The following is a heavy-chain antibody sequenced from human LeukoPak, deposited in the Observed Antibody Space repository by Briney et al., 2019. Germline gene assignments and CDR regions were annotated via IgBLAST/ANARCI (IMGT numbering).Heavy chain of an antibody. D-gene: IGHD3-3*01. CDR3: AKEAYYDFWSGYWRGFDP. V-gene: IGHV3-23*01. CDR1: GFTFSSYA. J-gene: IGHJ5*02. CDR2: ISGSGGST. Sequence: GGSLRLSRAASGFTFSSYAMSWVRQAPGKGLEWVSAISGSGGSTYYADSVKGRFTISRDNSKNTLYLQMNSLRAEDTAVYYCAKEAYYDFWSGYWRGFDPWGQGTLVTVSS.